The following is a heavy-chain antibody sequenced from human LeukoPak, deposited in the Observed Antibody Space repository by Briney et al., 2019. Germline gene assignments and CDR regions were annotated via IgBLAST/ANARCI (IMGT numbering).Heavy chain of an antibody. CDR2: ISGSGGST. V-gene: IGHV3-23*01. J-gene: IGHJ4*02. CDR1: GFTFSIYA. Sequence: GGSLRLSCAASGFTFSIYAMSWVRQAPGKGLEWVSAISGSGGSTYYADSVKGRFTISRDNSKNTLYLQMNSLRAEDTAVYYCAKDSLADYYDSSGSPFDYWGQGTLVTVSS. CDR3: AKDSLADYYDSSGSPFDY. D-gene: IGHD3-22*01.